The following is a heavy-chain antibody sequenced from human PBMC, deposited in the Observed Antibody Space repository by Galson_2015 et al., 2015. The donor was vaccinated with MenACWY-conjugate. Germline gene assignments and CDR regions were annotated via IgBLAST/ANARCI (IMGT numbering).Heavy chain of an antibody. D-gene: IGHD2-21*01. J-gene: IGHJ6*03. V-gene: IGHV1-69*13. CDR3: VRGSLSIVTTDHHYYMDV. CDR1: RGTLRRFA. CDR2: VIPVFETT. Sequence: SVKVSCKAPRGTLRRFAISWGRQAPGQGLEWMGGVIPVFETTTYAPKFQGRVSITADASTSMAYMEMRSLRADDTAMYYCVRGSLSIVTTDHHYYMDVWGTGTTVTVSS.